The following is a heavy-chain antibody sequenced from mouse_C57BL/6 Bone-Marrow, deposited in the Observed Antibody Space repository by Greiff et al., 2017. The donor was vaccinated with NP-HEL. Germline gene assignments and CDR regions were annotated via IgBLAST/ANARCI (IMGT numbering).Heavy chain of an antibody. CDR3: ARRGLTTVGAMDY. D-gene: IGHD1-1*01. V-gene: IGHV1-72*01. J-gene: IGHJ4*01. CDR1: GYTFTSYW. Sequence: QVQLKQPGAELVKPGASVKLSCKASGYTFTSYWMHWVKQRPGRGLEWIGRIDPNSGGTKYNEKFKSKATLTVDKPSSTAYMQLSSLTSEDSAVYYCARRGLTTVGAMDYWGQGTSVTVSS. CDR2: IDPNSGGT.